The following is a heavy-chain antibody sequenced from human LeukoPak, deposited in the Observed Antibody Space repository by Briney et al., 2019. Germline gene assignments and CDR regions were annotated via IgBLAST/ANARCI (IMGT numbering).Heavy chain of an antibody. V-gene: IGHV4-59*01. CDR2: IYYTGYT. J-gene: IGHJ4*02. Sequence: PSETLSLTCTVFVDSITNSYCTSIRLPPGRGLGWIAYIYYTGYTNYNPSIKSQFSISVDTSKNQLSLNLISVTAADTAVYYCARAPIGSVDYWGPGAQVTVSS. CDR3: ARAPIGSVDY. CDR1: VDSITNSY. D-gene: IGHD1-1*01.